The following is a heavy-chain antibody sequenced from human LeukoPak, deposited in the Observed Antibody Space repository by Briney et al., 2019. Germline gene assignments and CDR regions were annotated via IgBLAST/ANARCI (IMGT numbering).Heavy chain of an antibody. V-gene: IGHV3-23*01. CDR2: ISGSGGST. CDR1: GFTFSSYA. CDR3: TNDDRSLTNVVAAN. D-gene: IGHD2-15*01. J-gene: IGHJ4*02. Sequence: AGGSLRLSCAASGFTFSSYAMSWVRQAPGKGLEWVSAISGSGGSTYYADSVKGRFTFSRDNSKNTLYLQMNSLRAEDTDVYSCTNDDRSLTNVVAANWGQGTLITVSS.